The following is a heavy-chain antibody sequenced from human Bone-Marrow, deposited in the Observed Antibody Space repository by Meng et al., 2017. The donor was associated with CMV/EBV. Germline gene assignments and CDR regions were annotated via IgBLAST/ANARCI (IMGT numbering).Heavy chain of an antibody. CDR3: AKGRYSSAYYY. J-gene: IGHJ4*02. V-gene: IGHV3-23*01. Sequence: GGSLRLSCSASGLSFSTYDMSWVRQAPGKGLEWVSIITGNGGSIHYADSVKGRFTISRDNSKNMLFLQMNSLRAEDTAIYYCAKGRYSSAYYYWGQGTLGTVSS. D-gene: IGHD6-19*01. CDR1: GLSFSTYD. CDR2: ITGNGGSI.